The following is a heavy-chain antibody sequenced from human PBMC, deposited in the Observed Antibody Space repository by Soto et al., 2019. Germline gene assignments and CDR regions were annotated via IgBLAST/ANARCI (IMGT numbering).Heavy chain of an antibody. CDR1: GGTFSSYT. CDR3: ARVGGSGYDYL. CDR2: IIPILGIA. J-gene: IGHJ4*02. D-gene: IGHD5-12*01. Sequence: QVQLVQSGAEVKKPGSSVKVSCKASGGTFSSYTISWVRQAPGQGLEWMGRIIPILGIANYAQKFQGRVTXTXXKSTSTAYMELSSLRSEDTAVYYCARVGGSGYDYLWGQGTLVTVSS. V-gene: IGHV1-69*02.